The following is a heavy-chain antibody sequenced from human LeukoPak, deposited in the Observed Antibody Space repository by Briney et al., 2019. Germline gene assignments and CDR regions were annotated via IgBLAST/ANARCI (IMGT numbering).Heavy chain of an antibody. CDR3: ARDYFDSSDYPQTYYYYYMDV. D-gene: IGHD3-22*01. J-gene: IGHJ6*03. Sequence: GGSLRLSCAASGFTFSRYSMNWVRQAPGKGLEWVASISSTSTFIYSADSVKGRSTISRDTAKNSLFLQMNSLRDEDTAIYYCARDYFDSSDYPQTYYYYYMDVWGKGTTVTVSS. CDR2: ISSTSTFI. V-gene: IGHV3-21*01. CDR1: GFTFSRYS.